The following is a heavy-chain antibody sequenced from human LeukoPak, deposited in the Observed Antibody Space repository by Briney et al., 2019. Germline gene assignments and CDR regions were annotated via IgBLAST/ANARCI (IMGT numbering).Heavy chain of an antibody. D-gene: IGHD5-12*01. CDR2: IKEDGSEK. V-gene: IGHV3-7*01. CDR1: AFTFSSYW. CDR3: ARDGEYNGYDLPHYFDY. Sequence: GGSLRLSCAASAFTFSSYWMSWVRQAPGKGLEWVANIKEDGSEKYYVDSVKGRFTNSRDNAKSSLYLQMNSPRAEDTAVYYCARDGEYNGYDLPHYFDYWGQGTLVTVSS. J-gene: IGHJ4*02.